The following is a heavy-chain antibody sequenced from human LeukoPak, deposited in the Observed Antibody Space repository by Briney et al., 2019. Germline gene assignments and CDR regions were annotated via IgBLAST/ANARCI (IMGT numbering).Heavy chain of an antibody. CDR1: GFIVSSNY. CDR2: IYSGGTT. D-gene: IGHD6-19*01. Sequence: GGSLRLSCAASGFIVSSNYMSWVRQPPGKGLEWVSVIYSGGTTYYADSVKGRFTISRDNSKNTLYLQMYSLRAEDTAVYYCARDREQWLVRRFDYWGQGTLVTVSS. V-gene: IGHV3-53*01. J-gene: IGHJ4*02. CDR3: ARDREQWLVRRFDY.